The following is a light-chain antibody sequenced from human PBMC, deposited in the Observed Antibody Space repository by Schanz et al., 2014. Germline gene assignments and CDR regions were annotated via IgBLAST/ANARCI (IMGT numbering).Light chain of an antibody. Sequence: EIVLTQSPGTLSLSPGERATLSCRASQSVSSSYLAWYQHKPGQAPRLLIYDASNRATGIPARFSGSGSGTDFTLTISSLEPEDSAVYYCQHYGSPPLTFGPGTTVDIK. CDR3: QHYGSPPLT. CDR2: DAS. CDR1: QSVSSSY. V-gene: IGKV3-20*01. J-gene: IGKJ3*01.